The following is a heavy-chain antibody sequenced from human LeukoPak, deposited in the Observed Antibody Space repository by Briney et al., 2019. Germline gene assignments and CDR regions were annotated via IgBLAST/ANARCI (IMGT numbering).Heavy chain of an antibody. D-gene: IGHD6-19*01. CDR1: GYTFTSYG. Sequence: ASVKVSCKASGYTFTSYGISWVRQAPGQGLEWMGWISAYNGNTNYAQKLQGRVTITRDTSASTAYMELSSLRSEDTAVYYRARLASIAVAGTLGYWGQGTLVTVSS. J-gene: IGHJ4*02. V-gene: IGHV1-18*01. CDR2: ISAYNGNT. CDR3: ARLASIAVAGTLGY.